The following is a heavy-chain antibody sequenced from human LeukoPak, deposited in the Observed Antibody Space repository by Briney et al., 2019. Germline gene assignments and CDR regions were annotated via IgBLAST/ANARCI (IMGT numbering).Heavy chain of an antibody. CDR1: GFTFDDYG. D-gene: IGHD1-26*01. V-gene: IGHV3-20*04. CDR2: INWNGGST. Sequence: GGSLRLSCAASGFTFDDYGMSWVRQAPGKGLEWVSGINWNGGSTGYADSVKGRFTISRDNAKNSLYLQMNSLRAEDTALYYCARALKGFSGSYYALGYWGQGTLVTVSS. J-gene: IGHJ4*02. CDR3: ARALKGFSGSYYALGY.